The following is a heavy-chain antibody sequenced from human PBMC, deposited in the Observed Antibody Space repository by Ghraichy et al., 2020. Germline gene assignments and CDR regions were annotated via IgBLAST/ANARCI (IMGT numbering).Heavy chain of an antibody. V-gene: IGHV4-59*08. J-gene: IGHJ4*02. CDR1: GGSISSYY. CDR3: ARHSGRIAARWGHFDY. CDR2: IYYSGST. Sequence: SETLSLTCTVSGGSISSYYWSWIRQPPGKGLEWIGYIYYSGSTNYNPSLKSRVTISVDTSKNQFSLKLSSVTAADTAVYYCARHSGRIAARWGHFDYWGQGTLVTVSS. D-gene: IGHD6-6*01.